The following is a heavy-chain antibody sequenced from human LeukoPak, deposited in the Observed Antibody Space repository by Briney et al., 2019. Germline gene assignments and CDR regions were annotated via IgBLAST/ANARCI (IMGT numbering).Heavy chain of an antibody. CDR1: GFTFSDYY. V-gene: IGHV3-11*01. Sequence: GGSLRLSCAASGFTFSDYYMTWIRQAPGKGLEWVSYISSSVTIIYYADFVKGRFTISRDNAKNSLHLRMNSLRVEDTAVYYCASARSRGGYGAFDIWGQGTLVTVSS. CDR2: ISSSVTII. CDR3: ASARSRGGYGAFDI. J-gene: IGHJ3*02. D-gene: IGHD3-22*01.